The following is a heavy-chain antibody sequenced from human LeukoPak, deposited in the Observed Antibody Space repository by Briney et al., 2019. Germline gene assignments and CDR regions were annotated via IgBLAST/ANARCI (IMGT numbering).Heavy chain of an antibody. CDR1: GYSISSGYY. CDR2: IYHSGST. D-gene: IGHD6-13*01. V-gene: IGHV4-38-2*01. J-gene: IGHJ4*02. Sequence: PSETLSLTCAVSGYSISSGYYWVWIRQPPGKGLAWIGSIYHSGSTYYNPSLKSLVTISVDTSNTQFSLKVSSVTASETAVYYCARAESYSSSWFDYWGQGTLVTVSS. CDR3: ARAESYSSSWFDY.